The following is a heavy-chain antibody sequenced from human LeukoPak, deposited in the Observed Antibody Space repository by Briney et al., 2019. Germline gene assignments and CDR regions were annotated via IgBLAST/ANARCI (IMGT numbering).Heavy chain of an antibody. D-gene: IGHD3-16*01. CDR3: ARGLNFRLTDV. V-gene: IGHV1-8*02. CDR1: GYTFTSYD. CDR2: MNPNSGNT. J-gene: IGHJ6*04. Sequence: VASVTVSCKASGYTFTSYDINWVRQATGQGLEWMGWMNPNSGNTGYAQKSQGRVTMTRNTSISTAYMELSSLRSEDTAVYYCARGLNFRLTDVWGKGTTVTISS.